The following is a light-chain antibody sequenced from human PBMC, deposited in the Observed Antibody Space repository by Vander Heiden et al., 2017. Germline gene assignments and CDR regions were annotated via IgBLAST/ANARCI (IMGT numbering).Light chain of an antibody. CDR3: NSYTTSRTYV. CDR2: DVT. CDR1: SSDIGFYNY. Sequence: QSALAQPASVSGSPGQPILIPCPGTSSDIGFYNYVSWYQHHPGKGPKLIIYDVTHRPSGVSNRFSGSKSGNTASLTISGLQAEDEADYYCNSYTTSRTYVFGSGTKVTVL. J-gene: IGLJ1*01. V-gene: IGLV2-14*03.